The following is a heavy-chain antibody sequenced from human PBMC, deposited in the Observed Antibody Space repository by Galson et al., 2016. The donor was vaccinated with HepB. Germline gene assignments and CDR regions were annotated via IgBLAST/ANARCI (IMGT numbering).Heavy chain of an antibody. CDR2: ISRSGDST. CDR3: VQGSTAPAV. Sequence: LRLSCAASGFAFSNYGMTWVRQAPGKGLEVVSSISRSGDSTDYADSVKGRFTISRDNSKNTLSLQMNSLTADDTAIYYCVQGSTAPAVWGKGTTVTVSS. J-gene: IGHJ6*04. V-gene: IGHV3-23*01. CDR1: GFAFSNYG. D-gene: IGHD1-26*01.